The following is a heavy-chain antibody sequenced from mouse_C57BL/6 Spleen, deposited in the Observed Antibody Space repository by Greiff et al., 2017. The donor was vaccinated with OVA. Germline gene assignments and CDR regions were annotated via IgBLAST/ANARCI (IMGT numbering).Heavy chain of an antibody. D-gene: IGHD2-4*01. Sequence: EESGPGLVKPSQSLSLTCSVTGYSITSGYYWNWIRQFPGNKLEWMGYISYDGSNNYNPSLKNRISITRDTSKNQFFLKLNSVTTEDTATYYCAREVGIYYDYDDYAMDYWGQGTSVTVSS. J-gene: IGHJ4*01. CDR1: GYSITSGYY. CDR2: ISYDGSN. CDR3: AREVGIYYDYDDYAMDY. V-gene: IGHV3-6*01.